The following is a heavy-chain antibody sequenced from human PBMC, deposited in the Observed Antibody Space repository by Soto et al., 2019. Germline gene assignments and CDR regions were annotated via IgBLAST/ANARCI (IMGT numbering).Heavy chain of an antibody. CDR2: IKSKTDGGTT. Sequence: GGSLRLSCAASGFTFSNAWINWVRQAPGKGLEWVGRIKSKTDGGTTDYAEPVKGRFAISRDDSNNMVYLQMNSLKIEDTAVYYCTTDSYSTIIIVRIYYWGHGTLLTVSS. V-gene: IGHV3-15*07. CDR1: GFTFSNAW. J-gene: IGHJ4*01. D-gene: IGHD3-22*01. CDR3: TTDSYSTIIIVRIYY.